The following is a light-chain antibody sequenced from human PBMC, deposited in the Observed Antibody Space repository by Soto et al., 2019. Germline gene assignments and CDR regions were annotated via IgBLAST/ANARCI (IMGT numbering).Light chain of an antibody. CDR3: QRYLSYWYT. CDR1: QSVSRW. V-gene: IGKV1-5*01. J-gene: IGKJ2*01. Sequence: DIQMTQSPSTLSASVGDRVTITCRASQSVSRWLDWYQQKPGKAPNLLIYDAPTLQSGVPSRFSGSECGTDFTLTMSDMQPYDFVLLFCQRYLSYWYTFGKGTKLEI. CDR2: DAP.